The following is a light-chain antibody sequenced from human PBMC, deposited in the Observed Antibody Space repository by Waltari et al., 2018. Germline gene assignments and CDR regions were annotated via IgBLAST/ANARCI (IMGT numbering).Light chain of an antibody. CDR2: SNN. Sequence: QSVLTQPPSASGTPGQRVTISCSGSSSNIGSNTVNWYQQLPGTAPKLLIYSNNQRPSGVPDRCSGSESGTAASLAISGLQSEDEAEYYCAAWDDSLNGWVFGGGTKLTVL. CDR1: SSNIGSNT. CDR3: AAWDDSLNGWV. V-gene: IGLV1-44*01. J-gene: IGLJ3*02.